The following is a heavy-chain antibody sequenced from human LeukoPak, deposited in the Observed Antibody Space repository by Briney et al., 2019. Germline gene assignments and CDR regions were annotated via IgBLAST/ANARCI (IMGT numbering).Heavy chain of an antibody. CDR1: GGSIRDYQ. J-gene: IGHJ4*02. D-gene: IGHD5-12*01. V-gene: IGHV4-4*09. CDR2: INTNGRT. Sequence: SETLSLTCAVSGGSIRDYQWSWIRRPPGKGLEWIGHINTNGRTDYNPSLRSRLTFSVDTSRDQFSLKLSSVTAADTAMYYCATSYDYKAAPFDLWGQGTLVTVSS. CDR3: ATSYDYKAAPFDL.